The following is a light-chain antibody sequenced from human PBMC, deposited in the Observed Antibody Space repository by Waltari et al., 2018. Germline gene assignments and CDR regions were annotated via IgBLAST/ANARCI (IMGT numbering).Light chain of an antibody. CDR3: QQSRA. Sequence: ELVFTQTPGTLSLYPGDRATIPFRASQSLSSSDLSWYLQKPGQAPRLLIYGASNRATGIPDRFSGSGSGTDFTLTISRLEAEDFAVYYCQQSRAFGEGTKLEIK. CDR2: GAS. V-gene: IGKV3-20*01. J-gene: IGKJ2*01. CDR1: QSLSSSD.